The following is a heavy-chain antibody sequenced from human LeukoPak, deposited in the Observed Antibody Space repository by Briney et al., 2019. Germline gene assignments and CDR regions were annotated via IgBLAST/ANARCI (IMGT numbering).Heavy chain of an antibody. Sequence: SETLSLTCTVSGGSISSSSYYWGWIRQPPGKGLEWIGSIYYSGSTYYNPSLKSRVTISVDTSKNQFSLKLSSVTAADTAVYYCARGPRFCSGSDCYGGFDPWGQGTLVTVSS. CDR3: ARGPRFCSGSDCYGGFDP. J-gene: IGHJ5*02. V-gene: IGHV4-39*07. D-gene: IGHD2-15*01. CDR1: GGSISSSSYY. CDR2: IYYSGST.